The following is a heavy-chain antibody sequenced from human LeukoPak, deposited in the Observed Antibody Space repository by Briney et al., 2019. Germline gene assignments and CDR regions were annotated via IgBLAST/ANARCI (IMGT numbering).Heavy chain of an antibody. V-gene: IGHV5-51*01. J-gene: IGHJ4*02. CDR1: AYSFTSYW. D-gene: IGHD1-1*01. CDR2: IYPDDFDT. CDR3: ARGATATRTFDY. Sequence: KPGESLKISCKASAYSFTSYWIAWVRQMPGKGLEWLGIIYPDDFDTRYSPSFQGQVTISADRSISTAYLQRSSLKASDTAMYYCARGATATRTFDYWGQGTLVTVSS.